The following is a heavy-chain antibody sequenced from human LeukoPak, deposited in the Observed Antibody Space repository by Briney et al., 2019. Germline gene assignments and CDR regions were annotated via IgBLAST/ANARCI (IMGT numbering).Heavy chain of an antibody. CDR2: LSGGGDSR. J-gene: IGHJ4*02. CDR3: AKAVRSMVTGGGYFDS. V-gene: IGHV3-23*01. D-gene: IGHD3-10*01. CDR1: GFTFSNYW. Sequence: GGSLRLSCAASGFTFSNYWMHWVRQAPGKGLVWVSSLSGGGDSRYYADSVMGRFTISRDNSKNTLYLQMNSLRAEDTAVYYCAKAVRSMVTGGGYFDSWGQGTLVTVSS.